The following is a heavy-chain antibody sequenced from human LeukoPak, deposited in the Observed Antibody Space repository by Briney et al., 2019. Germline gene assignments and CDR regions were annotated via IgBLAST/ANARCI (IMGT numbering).Heavy chain of an antibody. V-gene: IGHV3-74*01. CDR1: GNYW. CDR2: INSDGSWT. D-gene: IGHD6-19*01. Sequence: PGGSLRLSCAASGNYWMHWVRQAPGKGLVWVSHINSDGSWTSYADSVKGRFTISKDSSKTILYLQMNSLRAEDAAVYFCAKGSVAGRPYYFDYWGQGTLVTVSS. J-gene: IGHJ4*02. CDR3: AKGSVAGRPYYFDY.